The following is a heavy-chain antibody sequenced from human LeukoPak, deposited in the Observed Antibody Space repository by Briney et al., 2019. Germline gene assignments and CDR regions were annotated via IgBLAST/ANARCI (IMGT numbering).Heavy chain of an antibody. V-gene: IGHV4-39*01. J-gene: IGHJ4*02. Sequence: PSGTLSLTCTLSGGSISISSYYCGWIRQPPGKGLEWIGCIYYSGSTYYNPSLKSRVTISVDTSKNQFSLKLISVTAADTSVYYCARRSYSGLLYYFDYWGQGTRVTVSS. D-gene: IGHD5-18*01. CDR1: GGSISISSYY. CDR3: ARRSYSGLLYYFDY. CDR2: IYYSGST.